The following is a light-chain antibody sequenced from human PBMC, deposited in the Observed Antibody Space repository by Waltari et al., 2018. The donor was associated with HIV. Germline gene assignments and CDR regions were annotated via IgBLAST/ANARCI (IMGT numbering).Light chain of an antibody. CDR1: NIGSQN. CDR3: HVWDRATGV. V-gene: IGLV3-9*01. J-gene: IGLJ1*01. CDR2: RNT. Sequence: SYELTQPLSVSVALGQTARITCGGDNIGSQNVHWYQQKPGQAPVLVIYRNTNRPSGIPGRFAGSNSGNTATLTITRVQVGDEADYYCHVWDRATGVFGTGTTVTVL.